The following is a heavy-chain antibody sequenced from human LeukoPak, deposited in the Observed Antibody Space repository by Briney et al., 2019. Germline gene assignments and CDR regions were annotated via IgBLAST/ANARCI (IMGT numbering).Heavy chain of an antibody. V-gene: IGHV3-20*04. CDR1: GFXFDDYG. Sequence: GGSLRLSCAASGFXFDDYGISWVRQAPGKGLEWVSGINWNGGSTGYADSVKGRFTISRDNAKNSLYLQMNSLRAEDTALYYCARVIYSGYGAYYYYYGMDVWGQGTTVTVSS. D-gene: IGHD5-12*01. CDR3: ARVIYSGYGAYYYYYGMDV. CDR2: INWNGGST. J-gene: IGHJ6*02.